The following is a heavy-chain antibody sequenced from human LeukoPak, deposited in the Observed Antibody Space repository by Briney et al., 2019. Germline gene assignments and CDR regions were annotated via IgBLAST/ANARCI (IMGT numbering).Heavy chain of an antibody. CDR3: ATQSGSSLGIVGGNGNRGFEY. Sequence: GESLKISCKGSGYSFTNYWIGWVRQTPGKGLEWMGIIYPGGSDTRYSPSFQGQVTISADKSISTAYLQWGSLRASDTAMYYCATQSGSSLGIVGGNGNRGFEYWGQGTLVTVSS. CDR2: IYPGGSDT. V-gene: IGHV5-51*01. CDR1: GYSFTNYW. D-gene: IGHD1-26*01. J-gene: IGHJ4*02.